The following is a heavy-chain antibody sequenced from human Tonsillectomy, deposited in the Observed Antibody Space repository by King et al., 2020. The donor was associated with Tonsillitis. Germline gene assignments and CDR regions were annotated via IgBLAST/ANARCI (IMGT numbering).Heavy chain of an antibody. J-gene: IGHJ2*01. D-gene: IGHD6-13*01. CDR1: GYTFTSYG. CDR3: ARGGIAAAGTVNWYFDL. Sequence: QLVQSGAEVTKPGASVKVSCKASGYTFTSYGITWVRQAPGQGLEWLGWITVYSGDTNYAQRLQGRVTMTTDTSTSTAYMELRNLRSDDTALYYCARGGIAAAGTVNWYFDLWGRGTLVTVSS. CDR2: ITVYSGDT. V-gene: IGHV1-18*01.